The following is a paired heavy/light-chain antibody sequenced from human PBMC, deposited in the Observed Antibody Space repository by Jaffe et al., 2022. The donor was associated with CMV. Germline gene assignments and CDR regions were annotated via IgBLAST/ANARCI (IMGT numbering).Heavy chain of an antibody. V-gene: IGHV3-74*01. CDR3: ARDLSEWQLLGAFDY. J-gene: IGHJ4*02. CDR2: INSDGSST. Sequence: EVQLVQSGGGLVQPGGSLRLSCAASGFTFSTYYMHWVRQAPGKGLVWVSRINSDGSSTSYADSVRGRFTISRDNAKNTVYLQMNSLRAEDTGVYYCARDLSEWQLLGAFDYWGQGTLVTVSS. CDR1: GFTFSTYY. D-gene: IGHD1-26*01.
Light chain of an antibody. Sequence: QSALTQPAFVSGSPGQSITISCTGTSSDVGTYNIVSWYQHHPGKAPKVMIYEVTKRPPGVSNRFSGSKSGNTASLTISGLQAEDEADYYCCSYAGGSTFVFGTATKLTVL. CDR1: SSDVGTYNI. CDR2: EVT. V-gene: IGLV2-23*02. J-gene: IGLJ1*01. CDR3: CSYAGGSTFV.